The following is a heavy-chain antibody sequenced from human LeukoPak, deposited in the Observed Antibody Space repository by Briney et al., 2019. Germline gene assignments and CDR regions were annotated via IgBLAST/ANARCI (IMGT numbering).Heavy chain of an antibody. Sequence: RRSLTLSCAVSGFTFSNYWMSWVSQPHGKGLEWVANIQQDGSEKNYMNSVKGRFPVPRDDANNALYLQMNGLRVEDTAVYFCARKACVMDVWGKGTTVTVCS. CDR2: IQQDGSEK. CDR1: GFTFSNYW. V-gene: IGHV3-7*03. J-gene: IGHJ6*04. CDR3: ARKACVMDV.